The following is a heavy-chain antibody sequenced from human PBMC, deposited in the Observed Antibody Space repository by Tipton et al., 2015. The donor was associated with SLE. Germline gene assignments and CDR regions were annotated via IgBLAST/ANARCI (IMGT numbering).Heavy chain of an antibody. CDR2: IHYKGTT. CDR3: ARRSITPYLDY. D-gene: IGHD2/OR15-2a*01. V-gene: IGHV4-61*01. J-gene: IGHJ4*02. Sequence: LRLSCTVSGGSITSGNYYWTWFRQPPGTGLEWIGYIHYKGTTNYNPSPKSRVTLSGDTSRNQFSLKLTSVTAADTAVYYCARRSITPYLDYWGQGTLVTVSS. CDR1: GGSITSGNYY.